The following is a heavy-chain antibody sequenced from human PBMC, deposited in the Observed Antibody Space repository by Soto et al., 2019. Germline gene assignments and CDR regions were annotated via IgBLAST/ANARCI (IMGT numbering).Heavy chain of an antibody. Sequence: SAVKFSCKASGGTFSSYAISWVRQAPGQGLEWMGGIIPIFGTANYAQKFQGIVTITADESTSTAYMELSSLRSEDTAVYYCARGIAVAGTSLRSNWFDPWGQGTLVT. CDR3: ARGIAVAGTSLRSNWFDP. J-gene: IGHJ5*02. CDR2: IIPIFGTA. D-gene: IGHD6-19*01. V-gene: IGHV1-69*13. CDR1: GGTFSSYA.